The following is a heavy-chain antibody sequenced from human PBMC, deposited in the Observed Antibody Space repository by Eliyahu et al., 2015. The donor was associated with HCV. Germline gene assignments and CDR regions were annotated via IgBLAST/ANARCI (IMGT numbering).Heavy chain of an antibody. CDR2: IYHSGGP. D-gene: IGHD3-10*01. CDR1: GGSISSSSYY. CDR3: ARSHGGGWFDP. J-gene: IGHJ5*02. V-gene: IGHV4-39*01. Sequence: QLQLQESGPGLVKPSETLSLTCTVSGGSISSSSYYWGWIRQPPGKGLEWIGSIYHSGGPYYNPSLKSRITISVDTSKNRFSLKLSSVTAADTAVYYCARSHGGGWFDPWGQGTLITVSS.